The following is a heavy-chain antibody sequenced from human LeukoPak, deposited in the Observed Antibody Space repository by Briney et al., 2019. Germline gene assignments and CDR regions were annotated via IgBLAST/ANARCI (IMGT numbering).Heavy chain of an antibody. CDR1: GFTFSSYA. Sequence: GGSLRLSCAASGFTFSSYAMSWVRQAPGKGLEWVSAISGSGGSTYYADSVKGRFTISRDNSKNTLYLQMNSLRAEDTAVYYCASGRELLRGYYYYGMDVWGQGTTVIVSS. CDR2: ISGSGGST. CDR3: ASGRELLRGYYYYGMDV. D-gene: IGHD1-26*01. J-gene: IGHJ6*02. V-gene: IGHV3-23*01.